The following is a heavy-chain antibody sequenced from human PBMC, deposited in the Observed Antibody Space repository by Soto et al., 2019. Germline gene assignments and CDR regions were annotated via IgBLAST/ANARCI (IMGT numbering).Heavy chain of an antibody. CDR3: ARASSWSYFDY. V-gene: IGHV4-59*01. CDR2: IYYSGST. Sequence: PSGTLALTCTVSGGSMRSYDWSWIRQPPGKGLEWIGYIYYSGSTNYNPSLKSRVTISVDTSKNQFSLKLSSVTAADTAVYYCARASSWSYFDYWGQGSPVTVSS. CDR1: GGSMRSYD. D-gene: IGHD6-13*01. J-gene: IGHJ4*02.